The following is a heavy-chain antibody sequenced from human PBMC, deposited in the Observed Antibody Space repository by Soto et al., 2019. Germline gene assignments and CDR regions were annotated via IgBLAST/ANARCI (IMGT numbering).Heavy chain of an antibody. Sequence: GGSLRLSCAASGFTFSSYAMNWVRQAPGKGLEWVSGVVGSGVSTYYADSVKGRFTISRDNSKNTLYLQMNSLRAEDTAIYYCAKDHYYDRSGYFDYWGQGTLVTVSS. J-gene: IGHJ4*02. CDR1: GFTFSSYA. CDR3: AKDHYYDRSGYFDY. V-gene: IGHV3-23*01. CDR2: VVGSGVST. D-gene: IGHD3-22*01.